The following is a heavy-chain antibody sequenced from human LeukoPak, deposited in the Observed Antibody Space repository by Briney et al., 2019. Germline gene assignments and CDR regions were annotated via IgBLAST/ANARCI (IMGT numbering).Heavy chain of an antibody. CDR2: ISYGGTNK. V-gene: IGHV3-30*03. J-gene: IGHJ4*02. D-gene: IGHD6-6*01. CDR3: ARRWQDSSSSGNFDY. Sequence: GRSLRLSCAASGFTFSRSGMHWVRQAPGKGLEWAAIISYGGTNKYYADSVKGRFTISRDNAKNSLYLQMNSLRAEDTAVYYCARRWQDSSSSGNFDYWGQGTLVTVSS. CDR1: GFTFSRSG.